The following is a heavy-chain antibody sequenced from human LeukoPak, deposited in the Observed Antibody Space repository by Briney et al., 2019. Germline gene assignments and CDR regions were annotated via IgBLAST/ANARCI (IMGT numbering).Heavy chain of an antibody. D-gene: IGHD3-22*01. CDR1: GYTFTSYG. J-gene: IGHJ4*02. V-gene: IGHV1-18*01. Sequence: ASVKVSCKASGYTFTSYGISWVRQAPGQGPEWMGWISAYNGNTNYAQKLQGRVTMTTDTSTSTAYMELRSLRSDDTAVYHCARGRGYYYDSSGYLAFDYWGQGTLVTVSS. CDR2: ISAYNGNT. CDR3: ARGRGYYYDSSGYLAFDY.